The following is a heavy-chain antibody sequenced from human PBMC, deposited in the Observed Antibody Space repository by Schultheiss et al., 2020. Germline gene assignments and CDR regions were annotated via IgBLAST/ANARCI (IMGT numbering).Heavy chain of an antibody. D-gene: IGHD1-26*01. CDR2: ISYDGSNK. J-gene: IGHJ4*02. CDR1: GFTFSSYG. Sequence: GESLKISCAASGFTFSSYGMHWVRQAPGKGLEWVAVISYDGSNKYYADSVKGRFTISRDNSKNTLYLQMNSLRAEDTAVYYCAKDSLWELLAYYFDYWGQGTLVTVSS. CDR3: AKDSLWELLAYYFDY. V-gene: IGHV3-30*18.